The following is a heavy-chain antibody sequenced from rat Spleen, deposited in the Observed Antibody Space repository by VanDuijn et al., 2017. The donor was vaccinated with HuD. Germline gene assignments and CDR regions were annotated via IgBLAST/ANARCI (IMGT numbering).Heavy chain of an antibody. CDR3: TTPGY. V-gene: IGHV5-25*01. CDR1: GFTFSNYG. J-gene: IGHJ2*01. Sequence: EVQLVESGGGLVQPGRSMKLSCAASGFTFSNYGMAWVRQAPKKGLEWVAYISSSGGNTHYRDSVKGRFTISRDNAKSTLYLQMDSLRSEDTATYYCTTPGYWGQGVMVTVSS. CDR2: ISSSGGNT. D-gene: IGHD1-4*01.